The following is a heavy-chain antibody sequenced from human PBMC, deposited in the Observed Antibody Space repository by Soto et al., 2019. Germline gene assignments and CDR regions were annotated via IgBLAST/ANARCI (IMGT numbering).Heavy chain of an antibody. V-gene: IGHV1-3*01. J-gene: IGHJ4*02. CDR3: ARGNQELGY. Sequence: QVQIVQSGAEVKKPGSSVRVSCKASGYIFTSYVMHWVRQAPGQRLEWMGWINAGNGNTKYSPKYQGRVTITRDTSAGAANTDLSSLTSEDTAVYFCARGNQELGYWGQGTLVTVSS. CDR2: INAGNGNT. CDR1: GYIFTSYV. D-gene: IGHD1-26*01.